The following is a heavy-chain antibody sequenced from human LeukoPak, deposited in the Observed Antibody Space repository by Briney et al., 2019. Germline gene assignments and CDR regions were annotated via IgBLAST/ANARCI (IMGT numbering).Heavy chain of an antibody. CDR2: IYYSGST. CDR3: ARDLGDDADWFDP. J-gene: IGHJ5*02. CDR1: GGSISGSSYY. D-gene: IGHD3-16*01. V-gene: IGHV4-61*01. Sequence: PSETLSLTCTVSGGSISGSSYYWSWIRQPPGKGLEWIGYIYYSGSTNYNPSLKSRVTISVDTSKNQFSLKLSSVTAADTAVYYCARDLGDDADWFDPWGQGTLVTVSS.